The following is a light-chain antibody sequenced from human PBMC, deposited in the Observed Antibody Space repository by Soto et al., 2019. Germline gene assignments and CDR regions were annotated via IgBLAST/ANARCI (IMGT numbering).Light chain of an antibody. CDR3: SSSGGGNGVVV. J-gene: IGLJ2*01. V-gene: IGLV2-8*01. Sequence: QSVLTQPPSASESPGQSVTISCTGVSGDVGGYTYVSWYQHYPGKAPKLLIYEVSKRPQGVPDRFTGSKFGNTASLTVSGLQPDDEADYYCSSSGGGNGVVVFGGGTKLTVL. CDR1: SGDVGGYTY. CDR2: EVS.